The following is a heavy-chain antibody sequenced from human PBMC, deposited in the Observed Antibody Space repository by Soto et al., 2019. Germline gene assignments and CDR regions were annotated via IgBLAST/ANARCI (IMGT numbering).Heavy chain of an antibody. J-gene: IGHJ5*02. Sequence: SSETLSLTSLVSRDPPHTGGYYCAWPRKRRGEWLKWMRYIYYTRKTYYNPPRECRLTMSVDRSTTQFSLKWNSVTAADTAVYYCGKDPTSNANCIDPWGQGTLVTVSS. D-gene: IGHD2-2*01. CDR2: IYYTRKT. V-gene: IGHV4-31*02. CDR1: RDPPHTGGYY. CDR3: GKDPTSNANCIDP.